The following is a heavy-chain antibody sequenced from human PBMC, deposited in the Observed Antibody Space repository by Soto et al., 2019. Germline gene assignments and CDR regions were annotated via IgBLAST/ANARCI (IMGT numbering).Heavy chain of an antibody. CDR1: GGTFSSYA. CDR3: ARARGGSYDILTGNYYYYYGMDV. J-gene: IGHJ6*02. CDR2: IIPIFGTA. V-gene: IGHV1-69*01. D-gene: IGHD3-9*01. Sequence: QVQLVQSGAEVKKPGSSVKVSCKASGGTFSSYAISWVRQAPGQGLEWMGGIIPIFGTANYAQKFQGRVTITADESTSTAYMERGSLRSEDRAVYYCARARGGSYDILTGNYYYYYGMDVWGQGTTVTVSS.